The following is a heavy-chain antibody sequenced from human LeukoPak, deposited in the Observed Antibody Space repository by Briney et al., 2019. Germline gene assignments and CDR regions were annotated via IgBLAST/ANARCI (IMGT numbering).Heavy chain of an antibody. CDR2: ISSSSSYI. Sequence: GGSLRLSCAASGFTFSSYSMNWVRQAPGKGLEWVSSISSSSSYIYYADSVKGRFTISRGNSKNTLYLQMNSLRAEDTAVYYCAKVTTIFGVVNKGGFDYWGQGTLVTVSS. J-gene: IGHJ4*02. CDR1: GFTFSSYS. CDR3: AKVTTIFGVVNKGGFDY. V-gene: IGHV3-21*04. D-gene: IGHD3-3*01.